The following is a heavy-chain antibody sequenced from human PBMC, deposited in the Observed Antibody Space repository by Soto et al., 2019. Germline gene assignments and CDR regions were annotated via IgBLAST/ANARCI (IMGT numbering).Heavy chain of an antibody. CDR1: GGTFSSYT. CDR2: IIPILGIA. J-gene: IGHJ4*02. Sequence: QVQLVQSGAEVKKPGSSVKVSCKASGGTFSSYTNSWVRQAPGQGLEWMGRIIPILGIANYAQKFQRRVTITADKSTCTAYMELSSLRSEDTAVYYCAIGAAGRDWGQGTLVTVSS. CDR3: AIGAAGRD. V-gene: IGHV1-69*02. D-gene: IGHD6-13*01.